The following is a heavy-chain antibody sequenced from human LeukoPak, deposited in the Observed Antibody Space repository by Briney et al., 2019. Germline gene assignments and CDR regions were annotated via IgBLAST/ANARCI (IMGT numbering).Heavy chain of an antibody. Sequence: SETLSLTCAVYGGSFSGYYWSWIRKPPGKGLEWIGEINHSGSTNYNPSLKSRVTIPVDTSKNQFSLKLSSVTATDTAVYYCARERSLITMVRGVKTFDPWGQGTLVTVSS. J-gene: IGHJ5*02. CDR3: ARERSLITMVRGVKTFDP. CDR2: INHSGST. CDR1: GGSFSGYY. V-gene: IGHV4-34*01. D-gene: IGHD3-10*01.